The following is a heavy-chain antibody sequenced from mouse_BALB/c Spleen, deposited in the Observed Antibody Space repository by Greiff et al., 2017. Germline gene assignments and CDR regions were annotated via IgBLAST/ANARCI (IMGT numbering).Heavy chain of an antibody. CDR1: GYSITSGYY. Sequence: EVQLQESGPGLVKPSQSLSFTCSVTGYSITSGYYWYWIRQFPGNKLEWLGYISYDCSNNYNPSLKNRITITRDTSKNQFFLKLNSVTTEDTATYYSTTYYRYEGAMDYWGQGTTVTVSS. CDR3: TTYYRYEGAMDY. J-gene: IGHJ4*01. CDR2: ISYDCSN. V-gene: IGHV3-6*02. D-gene: IGHD2-14*01.